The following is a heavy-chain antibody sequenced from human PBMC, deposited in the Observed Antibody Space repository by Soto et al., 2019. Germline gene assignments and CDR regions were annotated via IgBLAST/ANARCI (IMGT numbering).Heavy chain of an antibody. CDR2: ISWNSRSI. J-gene: IGHJ4*02. Sequence: EVQLVESGGGLIQPGRSLRLSCVVSGFTFDDYAMYWLRQAPGKGLEWVSGISWNSRSIGYADSVKGRFTISRDNAKNSLYLQMNSLRPEDTALYYCAKDMVRRSGWYYFDSWGQGTLVTVSS. CDR3: AKDMVRRSGWYYFDS. CDR1: GFTFDDYA. V-gene: IGHV3-9*01. D-gene: IGHD6-19*01.